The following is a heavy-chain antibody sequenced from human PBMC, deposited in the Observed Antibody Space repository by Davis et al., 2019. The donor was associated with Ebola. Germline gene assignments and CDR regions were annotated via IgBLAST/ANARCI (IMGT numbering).Heavy chain of an antibody. V-gene: IGHV3-7*03. J-gene: IGHJ4*02. Sequence: GESLKISCAASKFSFSTYWMSWVRQAPGKGLEWVANIHQGGREKYYVDSVKGRFTISRDNSKNTVYLQMSSLRDDDTAVYYCARDKFGGFGTSLDYWGQGALVTVSS. CDR2: IHQGGREK. D-gene: IGHD3-10*01. CDR1: KFSFSTYW. CDR3: ARDKFGGFGTSLDY.